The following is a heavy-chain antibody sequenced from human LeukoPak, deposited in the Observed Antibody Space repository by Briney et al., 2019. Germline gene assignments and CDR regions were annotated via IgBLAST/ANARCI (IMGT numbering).Heavy chain of an antibody. CDR2: IYYSGST. D-gene: IGHD4-17*01. CDR3: ARDHDYGDYSAFDI. V-gene: IGHV4-31*03. Sequence: SETLSLTCTVSGGSISSGGYYWSWVRQHPGKGLEWIGYIYYSGSTYYNPSLKSRVTISVDTSKNQFSLKLSSVTAADTAVYYCARDHDYGDYSAFDIWGQGTMVTVSS. CDR1: GGSISSGGYY. J-gene: IGHJ3*02.